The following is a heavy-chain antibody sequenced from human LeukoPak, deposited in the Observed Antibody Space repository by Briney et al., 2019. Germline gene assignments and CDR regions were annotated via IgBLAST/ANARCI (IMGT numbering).Heavy chain of an antibody. V-gene: IGHV2-5*02. D-gene: IGHD3-10*01. J-gene: IGHJ4*02. Sequence: SGPTLVNPTQTLTLTCTFSGFSLNTNGVGVGWIRQPPGKALEFLGLIYWDDDKRYSPSLKSRLIITKDTSKNQVILTMSNVDPVDTATYYCAHRQYYYGSWDTGYFDDWGQGTLVTVSS. CDR3: AHRQYYYGSWDTGYFDD. CDR2: IYWDDDK. CDR1: GFSLNTNGVG.